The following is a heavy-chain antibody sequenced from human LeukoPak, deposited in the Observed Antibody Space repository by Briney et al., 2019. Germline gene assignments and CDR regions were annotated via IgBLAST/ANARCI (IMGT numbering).Heavy chain of an antibody. V-gene: IGHV4-31*03. CDR2: IYYSGST. CDR1: GGSISSGGYY. Sequence: SQTLSLTCTVSGGSISSGGYYWSWIRQHPGKGLEWIGYIYYSGSTYYNPSLKSRVTISVDTSKNQLSLKLSSVTAADTAVYYCARARNHFSGGVIIVTWGQGTLVTVSS. D-gene: IGHD3-10*01. J-gene: IGHJ5*02. CDR3: ARARNHFSGGVIIVT.